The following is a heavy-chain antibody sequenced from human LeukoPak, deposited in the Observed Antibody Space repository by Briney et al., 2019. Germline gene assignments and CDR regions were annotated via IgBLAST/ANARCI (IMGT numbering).Heavy chain of an antibody. Sequence: SETLSLTCTVSGGSISSYYWSWIRQPPGKGLEWIWYIYYSGSTNYNPSLKSRVTISVDTSKNQFSLKLSSVTAADTAVYYCARAVLRRDWFDPWGQGTLVTVSS. D-gene: IGHD2/OR15-2a*01. V-gene: IGHV4-59*01. J-gene: IGHJ5*02. CDR3: ARAVLRRDWFDP. CDR1: GGSISSYY. CDR2: IYYSGST.